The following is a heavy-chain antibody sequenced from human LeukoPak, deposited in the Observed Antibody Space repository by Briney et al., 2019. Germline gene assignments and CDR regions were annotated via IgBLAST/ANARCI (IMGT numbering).Heavy chain of an antibody. D-gene: IGHD6-19*01. CDR3: ARDHSSGWFYFDY. Sequence: RSLRLSSAAAGFTFPSNWLSGGRQAPGHGVGGVAVIWSDGNRKYHADSVKGRFTISRDNSKNTLYLQMNSLRAEDTAVYCCARDHSSGWFYFDYWGQGTLVTVSS. V-gene: IGHV3-33*01. CDR2: IWSDGNRK. CDR1: GFTFPSNW. J-gene: IGHJ4*02.